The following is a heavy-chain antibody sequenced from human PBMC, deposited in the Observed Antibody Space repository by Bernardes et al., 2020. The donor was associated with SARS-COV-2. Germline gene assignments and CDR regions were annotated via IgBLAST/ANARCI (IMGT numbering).Heavy chain of an antibody. Sequence: GGSLRLSCAASGFTFRSHTMNWIRQAPGKGLEWVSSIGGKRRSYHYSDSVQGRFFISRDDALQSVFLQMNNLRVEDTGVYYCVRVPNEAYFPNWLDPWGQGTLVAVSS. CDR2: IGGKRRSY. J-gene: IGHJ5*02. V-gene: IGHV3-21*01. CDR1: GFTFRSHT. D-gene: IGHD2-21*01. CDR3: VRVPNEAYFPNWLDP.